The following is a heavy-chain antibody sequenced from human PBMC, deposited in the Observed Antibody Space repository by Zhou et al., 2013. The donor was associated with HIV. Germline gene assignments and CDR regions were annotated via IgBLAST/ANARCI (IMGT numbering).Heavy chain of an antibody. D-gene: IGHD1-26*01. CDR3: ARLHSGSYFPTRGYYYYGMDV. V-gene: IGHV1-69*05. CDR1: GGTFSSYA. CDR2: IIPIFGTA. J-gene: IGHJ6*02. Sequence: QVQLVQSGAEVKKPGSSVKVSCKASGGTFSSYAISWVRQAPGQGLEWMGGIIPIFGTANYAQKFQGRVTITTDESTSTAYMELSSLRSEDTAVYYCARLHSGSYFPTRGYYYYGMDVWGQGTTVTVSS.